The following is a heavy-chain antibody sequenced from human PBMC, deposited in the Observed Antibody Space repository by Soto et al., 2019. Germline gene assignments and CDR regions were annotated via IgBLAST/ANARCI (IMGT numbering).Heavy chain of an antibody. Sequence: GGSLRLSCEASGFSFDDYAMHWVRQAPGKGLEWVSGIRWNSGMIGYADSVKGRFSISRDNAAKSLYLEMNSLRAEDTALYYCARGHSSSLDYFDYWGQGILVTVSS. V-gene: IGHV3-9*01. CDR1: GFSFDDYA. D-gene: IGHD6-19*01. CDR3: ARGHSSSLDYFDY. J-gene: IGHJ4*02. CDR2: IRWNSGMI.